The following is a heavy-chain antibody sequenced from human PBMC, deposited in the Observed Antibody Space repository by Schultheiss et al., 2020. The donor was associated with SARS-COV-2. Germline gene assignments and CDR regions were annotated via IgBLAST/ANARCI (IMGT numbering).Heavy chain of an antibody. D-gene: IGHD3-10*01. Sequence: GSLRLSCAASGFTVSSNYMSWVRQAPGKGLEWIGEINHSGSTNYNPSLKSRVTISVDTSKNQFSLKLSSVTAADTAVYYCARSYGSGSYLTPNFDYWGQGTLVTVSS. CDR2: INHSGST. V-gene: IGHV4-34*01. CDR1: GFTVSSNY. CDR3: ARSYGSGSYLTPNFDY. J-gene: IGHJ4*02.